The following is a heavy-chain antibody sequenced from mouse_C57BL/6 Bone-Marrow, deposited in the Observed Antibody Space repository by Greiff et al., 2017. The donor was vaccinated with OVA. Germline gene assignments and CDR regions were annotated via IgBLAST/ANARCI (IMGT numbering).Heavy chain of an antibody. V-gene: IGHV1-64*01. CDR3: SRGDCPGWFCY. CDR2: IHPNSGST. J-gene: IGHJ3*01. Sequence: QVQLQQPGAELVKPGASVKLSCKASGYTFTSYWMHWVKQRPGQGLEWIGMIHPNSGSTNYNEKFKSKATLTVDKSSSTAYMQLSSLTSEDSAVYFRSRGDCPGWFCYWGQGTLVTVSA. CDR1: GYTFTSYW.